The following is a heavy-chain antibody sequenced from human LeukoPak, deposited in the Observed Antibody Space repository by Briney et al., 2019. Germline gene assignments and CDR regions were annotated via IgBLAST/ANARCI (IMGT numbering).Heavy chain of an antibody. Sequence: NPGGSLRLSCAASGFTFSSYSMNWVRQAPGKGLEWVSSISSSSSYIYYADSVKGRFTISRDNAKNSLYLQMNSLRAEDTAVYYYARENIVLMVYAIDDWGQGTLVTVSS. J-gene: IGHJ4*02. V-gene: IGHV3-21*01. D-gene: IGHD2-8*01. CDR3: ARENIVLMVYAIDD. CDR2: ISSSSSYI. CDR1: GFTFSSYS.